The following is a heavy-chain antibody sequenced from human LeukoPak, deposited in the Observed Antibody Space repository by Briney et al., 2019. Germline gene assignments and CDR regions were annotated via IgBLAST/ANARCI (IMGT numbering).Heavy chain of an antibody. CDR1: GFTFSSYS. Sequence: GGSLRLSCAASGFTFSSYSMNWVRQAPGKGLEWVSSISSSGSYIYYADSVKGRSTISRDNAKNSLYLQMNSLRAEDTAVYYCARESGTTDFDYWGQGTLVTVSS. CDR2: ISSSGSYI. D-gene: IGHD1-1*01. V-gene: IGHV3-21*01. J-gene: IGHJ4*02. CDR3: ARESGTTDFDY.